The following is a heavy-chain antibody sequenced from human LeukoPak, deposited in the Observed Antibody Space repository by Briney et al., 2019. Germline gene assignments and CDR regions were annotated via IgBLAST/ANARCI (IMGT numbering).Heavy chain of an antibody. CDR2: ISAYNGNT. V-gene: IGHV1-18*01. CDR3: ACPGYYDILTGRGYAFDI. Sequence: ASVKVSCKASGYTFTSYGISWVRQAPGQGLEWMGWISAYNGNTNYAQKLQGRVTMTTDTSTSTAYMELSSLRSEDTAVYYCACPGYYDILTGRGYAFDIWGQGTMVTVSS. CDR1: GYTFTSYG. D-gene: IGHD3-9*01. J-gene: IGHJ3*02.